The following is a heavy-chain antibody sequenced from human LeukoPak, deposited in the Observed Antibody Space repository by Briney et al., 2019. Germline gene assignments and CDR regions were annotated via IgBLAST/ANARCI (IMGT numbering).Heavy chain of an antibody. D-gene: IGHD5-18*01. J-gene: IGHJ6*04. CDR3: AKAFRGYSYGYYGMDV. Sequence: GGSLRLSCAASGFTFSSYGMHWVRQAPGKGLEWEAVISYDGSNKYYADSVKGRFTISRDNSKNTLYLQMNSLRAEDTAVYYCAKAFRGYSYGYYGMDVWGKGTTVTVSS. CDR1: GFTFSSYG. CDR2: ISYDGSNK. V-gene: IGHV3-30*18.